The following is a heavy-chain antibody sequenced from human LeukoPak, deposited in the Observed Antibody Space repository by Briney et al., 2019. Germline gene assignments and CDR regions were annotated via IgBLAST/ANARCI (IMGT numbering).Heavy chain of an antibody. V-gene: IGHV3-74*01. CDR1: GFTFSSHW. D-gene: IGHD3-10*01. J-gene: IGHJ5*02. Sequence: GGSLRLSCTASGFTFSSHWMHWVPQVPGRGPVWVSRVNGDGTKTTYADSVKGRFTISRDNARNTLHLQMNSLRAEVTALYYCARDPGVPGVYYNYFDPWGQGTLVTVSS. CDR3: ARDPGVPGVYYNYFDP. CDR2: VNGDGTKT.